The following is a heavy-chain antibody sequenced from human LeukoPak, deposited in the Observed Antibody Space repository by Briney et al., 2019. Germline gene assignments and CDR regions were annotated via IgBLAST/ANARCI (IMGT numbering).Heavy chain of an antibody. CDR3: AGDTVTIFHI. Sequence: GGSLRLSCAASGFTFSSYAMSWVRQAPGKGLEWVSTISDIGGSTSYADSVKGRFTISRDNAKNSLYLQMNSLRDEDTAVYYCAGDTVTIFHIWGQGTMVTVSS. CDR2: ISDIGGST. D-gene: IGHD4-17*01. V-gene: IGHV3-23*01. J-gene: IGHJ3*02. CDR1: GFTFSSYA.